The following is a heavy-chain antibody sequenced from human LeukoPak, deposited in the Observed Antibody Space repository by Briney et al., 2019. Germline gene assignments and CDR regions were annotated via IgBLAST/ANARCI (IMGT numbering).Heavy chain of an antibody. CDR3: AKIMVLGVVRYFDL. CDR1: GFTFSSYA. V-gene: IGHV3-23*01. D-gene: IGHD3-3*01. CDR2: ISGSGGST. J-gene: IGHJ2*01. Sequence: GGSLRLSCAASGFTFSSYAMSWVRQAPGKGLEWVSVISGSGGSTYYADSVKGRFTISRDSSKNTLYLQMNSLRAKDTAVYYCAKIMVLGVVRYFDLWGRGTLVTVSS.